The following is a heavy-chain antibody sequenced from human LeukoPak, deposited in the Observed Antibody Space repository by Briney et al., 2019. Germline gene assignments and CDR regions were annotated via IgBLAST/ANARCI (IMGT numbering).Heavy chain of an antibody. CDR2: INHSGST. Sequence: KSSETLSLTCAVYGGSFSGYYWSWIRQPPGKGLEWIGEINHSGSTNYNPSLKSRVTISVDTSKNQFSLKLSSVTAADTAVYYCARSPGIAVAVYHDYWGQGTLVTVSS. J-gene: IGHJ4*02. CDR3: ARSPGIAVAVYHDY. CDR1: GGSFSGYY. V-gene: IGHV4-34*01. D-gene: IGHD6-19*01.